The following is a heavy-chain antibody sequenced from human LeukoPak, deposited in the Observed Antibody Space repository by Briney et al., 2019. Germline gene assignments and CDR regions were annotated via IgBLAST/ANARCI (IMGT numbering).Heavy chain of an antibody. J-gene: IGHJ5*02. Sequence: ASVKVSCKASGYTSTSYDINWVRQATGQGLEWMGWMNPNSGNTGYAQKFQGRVTITRNTSISTAYMELSSLRSEDTAVYYCARHRRNLVGSFDPRGQGTLVTVSS. CDR1: GYTSTSYD. CDR2: MNPNSGNT. D-gene: IGHD1-26*01. CDR3: ARHRRNLVGSFDP. V-gene: IGHV1-8*03.